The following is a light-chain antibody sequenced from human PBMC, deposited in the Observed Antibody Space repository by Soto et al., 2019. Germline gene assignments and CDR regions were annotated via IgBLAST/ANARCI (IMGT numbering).Light chain of an antibody. J-gene: IGLJ3*02. CDR1: SSNIGYNH. Sequence: QSVLTQPPSVSAAPGQKVTISCSGTSSNIGYNHVSWYQHLPGTAPKLLIYDSNKLPSGIPDRFSGSKSGTSATLGITGLQTGDEDDYYCGTWDSSLSAVVFGGGTKLTVL. V-gene: IGLV1-51*01. CDR2: DSN. CDR3: GTWDSSLSAVV.